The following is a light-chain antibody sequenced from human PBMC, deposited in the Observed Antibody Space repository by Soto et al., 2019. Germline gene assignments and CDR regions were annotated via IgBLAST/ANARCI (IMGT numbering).Light chain of an antibody. CDR1: QSISSY. CDR3: QQSYSTPYT. J-gene: IGKJ2*01. V-gene: IGKV1-39*01. Sequence: DIQMTQSPSSLSASVGDRVTITCRASQSISSYLNWYQQKPGKAPKLLIYAASSLQSGVPSRFSGSRSGTDFTFTISSLQPEDFATYYCQQSYSTPYTFGQGTKLEIK. CDR2: AAS.